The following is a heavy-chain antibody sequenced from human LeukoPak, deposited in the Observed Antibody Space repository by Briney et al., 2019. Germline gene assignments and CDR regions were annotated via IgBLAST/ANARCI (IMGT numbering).Heavy chain of an antibody. CDR3: ARVLPMGSYGDRGYFDY. V-gene: IGHV4-61*02. CDR2: IYTSGST. Sequence: SETLSLTCTVSGGPISSSSYYWSWIRQPAGKGLEWIGRIYTSGSTNYNPSLKSRVTMSVDTSKNQFSLKLSSVTAADTAVYYCARVLPMGSYGDRGYFDYWGQGTLVTVSS. J-gene: IGHJ4*02. D-gene: IGHD5-18*01. CDR1: GGPISSSSYY.